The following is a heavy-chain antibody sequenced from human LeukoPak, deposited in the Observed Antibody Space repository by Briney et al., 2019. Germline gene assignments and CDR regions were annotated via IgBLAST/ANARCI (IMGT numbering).Heavy chain of an antibody. D-gene: IGHD3-10*01. Sequence: SETLSLTCTVSGGSISSYYWSWIRQPPGKGLEWIGYIYYSGSTNHNPSLKSRVTISVDTSKNQFSLKLSSVTAADTAVYYCARAHATMVRGVIIPGYFDYWGQGTLVTVSS. CDR2: IYYSGST. V-gene: IGHV4-59*01. CDR1: GGSISSYY. CDR3: ARAHATMVRGVIIPGYFDY. J-gene: IGHJ4*02.